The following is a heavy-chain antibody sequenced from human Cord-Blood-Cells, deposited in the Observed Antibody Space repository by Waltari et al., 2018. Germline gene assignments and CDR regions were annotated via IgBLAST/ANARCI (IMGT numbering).Heavy chain of an antibody. V-gene: IGHV3-30*18. CDR2: ISYDGSNK. D-gene: IGHD7-27*01. J-gene: IGHJ4*02. CDR1: GFTFSSSG. CDR3: AKDTLGIYFDY. Sequence: QVQLVESGGGVVQPGRSLRLSCAASGFTFSSSGMHWVRQAPGKGLEWVAVISYDGSNKYYADSVKGRFTISRDNSKNTLYLQMNSLRAEDTAVYYCAKDTLGIYFDYWGQGTLVTVSS.